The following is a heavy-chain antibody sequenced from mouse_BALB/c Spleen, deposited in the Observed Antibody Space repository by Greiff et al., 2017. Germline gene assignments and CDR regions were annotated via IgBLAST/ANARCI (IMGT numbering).Heavy chain of an antibody. CDR2: ISDGGSYT. J-gene: IGHJ4*01. CDR1: GFTFSDYY. CDR3: ARAGTTVVATNAMDY. Sequence: EVKLVESGGGLVKPGGSLKLSCAASGFTFSDYYMYWVRQTPEKRLEWVATISDGGSYTYYPDSVKGRFTISRDNAKNNLYLQMSSLKSEDTAMYYCARAGTTVVATNAMDYWGQGTSVTVSS. V-gene: IGHV5-4*02. D-gene: IGHD1-1*01.